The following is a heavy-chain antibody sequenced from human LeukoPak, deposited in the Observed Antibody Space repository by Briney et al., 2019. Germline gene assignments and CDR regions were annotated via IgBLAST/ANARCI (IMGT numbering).Heavy chain of an antibody. CDR3: ARGYSSGWYPDY. CDR2: TRNRGNSYTT. V-gene: IGHV3-72*01. J-gene: IGHJ4*02. CDR1: GFTFSDHY. D-gene: IGHD6-19*01. Sequence: GGSLRLSCAASGFTFSDHYMDWVRQAPGKGLEWVGRTRNRGNSYTTEYAASVKGRFTISRDDSKNSLYLQMNSLKTEDTAVYFCARGYSSGWYPDYWGQGTLVTVSS.